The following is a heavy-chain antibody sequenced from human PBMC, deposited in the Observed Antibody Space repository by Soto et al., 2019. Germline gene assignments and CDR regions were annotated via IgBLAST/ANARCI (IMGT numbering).Heavy chain of an antibody. CDR1: GYTFTSYG. CDR3: ARDEGIAARRGKYYYYGMDV. V-gene: IGHV1-18*04. J-gene: IGHJ6*02. D-gene: IGHD6-6*01. Sequence: GASVKVSCKASGYTFTSYGISWVRQAPGHGLEWMGWISAYNGNTNYAQKLQGRVTMTTDTSTSTAYMELRSLRSDDTAVYYCARDEGIAARRGKYYYYGMDVWGQGTTVTVSS. CDR2: ISAYNGNT.